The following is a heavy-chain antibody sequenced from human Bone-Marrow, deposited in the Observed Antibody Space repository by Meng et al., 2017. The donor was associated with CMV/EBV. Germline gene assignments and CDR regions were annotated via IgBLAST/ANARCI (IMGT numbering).Heavy chain of an antibody. V-gene: IGHV1-69*05. Sequence: SVKVSCKASGGTFSSYAISWVRQAPGQGLEWMGGIIPIFGTANYAQKFQGRVTITTDESTSTAYMELSSLRSEDTAVYYCARGYQRGVAGLNWFDPWGQGPLVTFYS. D-gene: IGHD6-19*01. CDR1: GGTFSSYA. J-gene: IGHJ5*02. CDR3: ARGYQRGVAGLNWFDP. CDR2: IIPIFGTA.